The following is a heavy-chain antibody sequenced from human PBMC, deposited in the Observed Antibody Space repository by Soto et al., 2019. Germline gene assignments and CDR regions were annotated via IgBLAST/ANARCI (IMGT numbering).Heavy chain of an antibody. V-gene: IGHV3-7*01. D-gene: IGHD3-3*01. CDR1: GFTFSSYW. Sequence: PGGSLRLSCAASGFTFSSYWMSWVRQAPGKGLEWVANIKQDGSEKYYVDSVKGRFTISRDNAKNSLYLQMNSLRAEDTAVYYCARDYDFWSGYYNWFDPWGQGTLVTVSS. CDR3: ARDYDFWSGYYNWFDP. J-gene: IGHJ5*02. CDR2: IKQDGSEK.